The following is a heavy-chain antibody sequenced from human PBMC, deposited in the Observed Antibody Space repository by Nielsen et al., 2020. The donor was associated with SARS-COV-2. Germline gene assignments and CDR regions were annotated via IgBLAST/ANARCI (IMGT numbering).Heavy chain of an antibody. Sequence: GGSLRLSCAASGFTFSSYSMNWVRQAPGKGLEWVSSISSSSSYIYYADSVKGRFTISGDNAKNSLYLQMNSLRAEDTAVYYCARVRAGIQLWTMQEMDVWGKGTTVTVSS. D-gene: IGHD5-18*01. J-gene: IGHJ6*04. CDR2: ISSSSSYI. CDR3: ARVRAGIQLWTMQEMDV. CDR1: GFTFSSYS. V-gene: IGHV3-21*01.